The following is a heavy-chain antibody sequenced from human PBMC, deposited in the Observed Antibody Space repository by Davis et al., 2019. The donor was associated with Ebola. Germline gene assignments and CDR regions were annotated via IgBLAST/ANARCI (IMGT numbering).Heavy chain of an antibody. V-gene: IGHV1-2*02. CDR1: GYTFTGYY. CDR3: ARGSGIEALQYYYDSSGYCDY. D-gene: IGHD3-22*01. J-gene: IGHJ4*02. Sequence: ASVKVSCKASGYTFTGYYMHWVRQAPGQGLEWMGWINPNSGGTNYAQKFQGRVTMTRDTSISTAYMELSRLRSEDTAVYYCARGSGIEALQYYYDSSGYCDYWGQGTLVTVSS. CDR2: INPNSGGT.